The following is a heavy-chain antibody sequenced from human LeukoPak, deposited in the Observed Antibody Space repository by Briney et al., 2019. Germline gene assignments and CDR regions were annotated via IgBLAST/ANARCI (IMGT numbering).Heavy chain of an antibody. D-gene: IGHD6-19*01. CDR2: ISHSGST. Sequence: KPSETLSLTCAVYGGSFSAYYWSWIRQPPGKGLEWIGEISHSGSTNCNPSLKSRVTISVDTSKNQFSLKLSSVTAADTAVYYCARHGRVAGIGYYWGQGTLVTVSS. CDR3: ARHGRVAGIGYY. CDR1: GGSFSAYY. J-gene: IGHJ4*02. V-gene: IGHV4-34*01.